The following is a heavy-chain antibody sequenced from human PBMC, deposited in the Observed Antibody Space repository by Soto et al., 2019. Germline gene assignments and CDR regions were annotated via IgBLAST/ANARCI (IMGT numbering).Heavy chain of an antibody. V-gene: IGHV4-34*01. D-gene: IGHD3-22*01. Sequence: PSETLSLTCAVYGGSFSGYYWSWIRQPPGKGLEWIGEINHSGSTNYNPSLKSRVTISVDTSKNQFSLKLSSVTAADTAVYYCASLYDSSGYLDYWGQGNLVTVSS. CDR2: INHSGST. CDR3: ASLYDSSGYLDY. J-gene: IGHJ4*02. CDR1: GGSFSGYY.